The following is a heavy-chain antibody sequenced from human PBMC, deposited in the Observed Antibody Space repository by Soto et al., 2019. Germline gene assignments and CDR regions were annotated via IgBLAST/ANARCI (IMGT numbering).Heavy chain of an antibody. CDR1: GGSISSYY. D-gene: IGHD1-7*01. CDR2: IYHSGST. CDR3: ARPTVESITGTIYFDY. Sequence: SETLSLTCTVSGGSISSYYWSWIRQPPGKGLEWIGYIYHSGSTNYNPSLKSRVTISVDTSKNQFSLKLSSVTAADTAVYYCARPTVESITGTIYFDYWGQGTLVTVSS. V-gene: IGHV4-59*08. J-gene: IGHJ4*02.